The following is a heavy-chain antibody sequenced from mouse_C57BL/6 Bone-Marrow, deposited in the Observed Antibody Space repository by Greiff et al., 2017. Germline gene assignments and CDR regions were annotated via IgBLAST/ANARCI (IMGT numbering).Heavy chain of an antibody. V-gene: IGHV1-64*01. CDR3: ASAITTVVGYAMDY. J-gene: IGHJ4*01. D-gene: IGHD1-1*01. CDR2: IHPNSGST. Sequence: VQLQQSGAELVKPGASVKLSCKASGYTFTSYWMHWVKQRPGQGLEWIGMIHPNSGSTNYNEKFKSKATLTVDKSSSTAYMQLSSLTSEDSAVYYCASAITTVVGYAMDYWGQGTSVTVSS. CDR1: GYTFTSYW.